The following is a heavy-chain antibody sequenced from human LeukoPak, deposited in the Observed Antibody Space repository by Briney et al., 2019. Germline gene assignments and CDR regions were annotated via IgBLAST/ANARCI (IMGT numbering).Heavy chain of an antibody. CDR3: ARGQWEIDY. Sequence: SETLSLTCSVSGVSISSYYWTWIRQSAGRGLEWIGRIDTSGSTNYNPSLKSRVTMSADTSINQFSLKLMSVTAADTAVYYCARGQWEIDYWGQGTLVTVSP. CDR2: IDTSGST. CDR1: GVSISSYY. J-gene: IGHJ4*02. V-gene: IGHV4-4*07. D-gene: IGHD1-26*01.